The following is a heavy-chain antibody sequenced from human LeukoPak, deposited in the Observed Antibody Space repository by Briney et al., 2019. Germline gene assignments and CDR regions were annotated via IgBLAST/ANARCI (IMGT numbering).Heavy chain of an antibody. CDR3: AREAITIFGVTNYYYYYMDV. V-gene: IGHV4-61*02. CDR2: IYTSGST. J-gene: IGHJ6*03. Sequence: SETLSLTCTVSGGSISSGSYYWSWIRQPAGKGLEWIGRIYTSGSTSYNPSLKSRVTISVDTSKNQFSLKLSSVTAADTAVYYCAREAITIFGVTNYYYYYMDVWAKGPRSPSP. D-gene: IGHD3-3*01. CDR1: GGSISSGSYY.